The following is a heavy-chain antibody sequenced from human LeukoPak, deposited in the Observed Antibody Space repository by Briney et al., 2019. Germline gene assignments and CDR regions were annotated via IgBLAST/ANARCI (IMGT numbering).Heavy chain of an antibody. CDR3: AKDPRGAAAGTGWLDP. V-gene: IGHV3-23*01. D-gene: IGHD6-13*01. Sequence: GGSLRLSCAASGFTFSSYAMSWVRQAPGKGLEWVSAISGSGGSTYYADSVKGRFTISRDNSKNTLYLQMNSLRAEDTAVYYCAKDPRGAAAGTGWLDPWGQGTLVTVSS. CDR2: ISGSGGST. J-gene: IGHJ5*02. CDR1: GFTFSSYA.